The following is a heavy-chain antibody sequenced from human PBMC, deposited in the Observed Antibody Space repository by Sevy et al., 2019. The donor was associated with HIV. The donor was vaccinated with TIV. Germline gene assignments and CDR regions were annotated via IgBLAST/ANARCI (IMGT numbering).Heavy chain of an antibody. V-gene: IGHV1-46*01. CDR1: GYTFTSYY. Sequence: ASVKVSCKASGYTFTSYYMHWVRQAPGQGLEWMGIINPSGGSTSYAQKFQGRVTMTRDTSTSTVYMELSSLRSEDTAVYYCARDSDNDDILTGYYPFDYWGQGTLVTVSS. CDR3: ARDSDNDDILTGYYPFDY. D-gene: IGHD3-9*01. CDR2: INPSGGST. J-gene: IGHJ4*02.